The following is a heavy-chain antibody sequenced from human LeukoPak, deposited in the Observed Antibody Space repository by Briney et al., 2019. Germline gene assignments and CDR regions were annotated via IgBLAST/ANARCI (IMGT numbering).Heavy chain of an antibody. V-gene: IGHV3-43*02. CDR1: GFTFDDYA. CDR2: ISGDGGST. D-gene: IGHD4-17*01. J-gene: IGHJ4*02. Sequence: GGSLRLSXAASGFTFDDYAMHWVGQAPGKGLEWVSLISGDGGSTYYADSVKGRFTISRDNSKNSLYLQMNSLRTEDTALYNCATDIDYGGYGSCFDYWGQGTLVTVSS. CDR3: ATDIDYGGYGSCFDY.